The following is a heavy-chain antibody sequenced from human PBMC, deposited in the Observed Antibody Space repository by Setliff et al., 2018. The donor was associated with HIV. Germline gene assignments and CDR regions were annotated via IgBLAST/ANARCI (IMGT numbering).Heavy chain of an antibody. D-gene: IGHD4-17*01. CDR3: ARALYGDYGGDINWLDP. CDR2: INTNTGSP. Sequence: ASVKVSCKASGYTFTSYAMNWVRQAPGQGLEWMGWINTNTGSPTHAQAFTGRFVFSVDTSVTTAYLQISSLKAEDTAVYYCARALYGDYGGDINWLDPWGQGTLVTVSS. J-gene: IGHJ5*02. V-gene: IGHV7-4-1*02. CDR1: GYTFTSYA.